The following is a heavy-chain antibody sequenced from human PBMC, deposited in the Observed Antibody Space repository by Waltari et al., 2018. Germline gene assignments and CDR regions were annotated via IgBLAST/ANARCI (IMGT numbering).Heavy chain of an antibody. Sequence: QMQLVQSGAEVKTPAASVKVSCKASGYPFSDYDINWVRQATGHGLEWMGWINPKSGNTVSAQNFQDRVTITRDPSTSTVYMELSSLRSDDAAVYYCARVHYDFWSGYYIWGQGTLVTVPS. CDR1: GYPFSDYD. CDR2: INPKSGNT. D-gene: IGHD3-3*01. V-gene: IGHV1-8*02. CDR3: ARVHYDFWSGYYI. J-gene: IGHJ4*02.